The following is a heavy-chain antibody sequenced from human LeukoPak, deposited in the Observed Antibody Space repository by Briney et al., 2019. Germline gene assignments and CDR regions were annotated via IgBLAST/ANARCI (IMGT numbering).Heavy chain of an antibody. J-gene: IGHJ4*02. Sequence: SVKVSCKASGGTFSSYAISWVRQAPGQGLEWMGGIIPIFGTANYAQKFQGRVTITADESTSTAYMELSSLRSEDTTVYYCARDGSGRKYKTFDYWGQGTLVTVSS. CDR2: IIPIFGTA. CDR1: GGTFSSYA. D-gene: IGHD3-10*01. V-gene: IGHV1-69*13. CDR3: ARDGSGRKYKTFDY.